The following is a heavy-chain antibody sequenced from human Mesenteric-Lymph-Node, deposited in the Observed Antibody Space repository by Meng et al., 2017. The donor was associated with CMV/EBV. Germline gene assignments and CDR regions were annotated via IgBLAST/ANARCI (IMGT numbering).Heavy chain of an antibody. V-gene: IGHV3-23*01. CDR1: GFTFSDYY. CDR2: ISGSGGST. Sequence: GESLKISCAASGFTFSDYYMSWIRQAPGKGLEWVSAISGSGGSTYYADSVKGRFTISRDNSKNTLYLQMNSLRAEDTAVYYCAKGKSGYYFDYWGQGTLVTVSS. CDR3: AKGKSGYYFDY. J-gene: IGHJ4*02.